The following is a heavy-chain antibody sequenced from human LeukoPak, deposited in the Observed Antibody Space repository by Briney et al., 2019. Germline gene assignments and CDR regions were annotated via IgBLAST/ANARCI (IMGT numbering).Heavy chain of an antibody. CDR2: ISAYNGNT. J-gene: IGHJ6*03. D-gene: IGHD2-15*01. CDR3: ARAPTLGYCTGGSCYGVGNHYYYMDV. Sequence: RASVKVSCKASGYTFTSYGISWVRQAPGQGLEWMGWISAYNGNTNYAQKLQGRVTMTTDTSTSTAYMELRSLRSDDTAVYYCARAPTLGYCTGGSCYGVGNHYYYMDVWGKGTTVIVSS. V-gene: IGHV1-18*01. CDR1: GYTFTSYG.